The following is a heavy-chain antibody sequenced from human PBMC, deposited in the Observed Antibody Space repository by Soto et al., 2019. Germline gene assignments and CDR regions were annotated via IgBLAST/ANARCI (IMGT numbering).Heavy chain of an antibody. J-gene: IGHJ4*02. V-gene: IGHV3-15*07. Sequence: VQLVESGGGLVEPGGSLRLSCAASGFIFTNAWMNWVRQAPGKGLEWVGRIKGETDGGTTDYATPVKGRFIISKHDSEDTLYLQMNSLKAEDTAVYYCTIDSPYRTSSSDNWGQATLVTVSS. CDR1: GFIFTNAW. CDR3: TIDSPYRTSSSDN. CDR2: IKGETDGGTT. D-gene: IGHD6-6*01.